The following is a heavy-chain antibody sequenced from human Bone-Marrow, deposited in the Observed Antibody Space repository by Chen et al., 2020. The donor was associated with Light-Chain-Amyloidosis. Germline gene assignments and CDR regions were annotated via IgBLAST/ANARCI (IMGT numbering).Heavy chain of an antibody. CDR3: ARDSIEGPTDFDY. Sequence: VQLVESGGGVAQPGTSLRLSCAASGFTFSDVGFHWVRQAPGKGLEWVAVQWFNGNDNYADSLRGRFTISRDSSKNMLFLQLNSLRVEDTAIYYCARDSIEGPTDFDYWGQGTLVTVSS. CDR2: QWFNGND. V-gene: IGHV3-33*01. D-gene: IGHD3-3*02. CDR1: GFTFSDVG. J-gene: IGHJ4*02.